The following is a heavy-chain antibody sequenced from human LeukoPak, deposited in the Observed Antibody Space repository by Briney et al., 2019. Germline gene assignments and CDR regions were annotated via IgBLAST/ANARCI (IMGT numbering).Heavy chain of an antibody. D-gene: IGHD6-19*01. V-gene: IGHV5-10-1*01. CDR3: ARTPLYSSGWYHTDY. CDR2: IDPSDSYT. Sequence: GESLKISCQGSGYSFTSYWISWVRQMPGKGLEWMGRIDPSDSYTNYSPSFQGHVTISADKPISTAYLQWSSLKASDTAMYYCARTPLYSSGWYHTDYWGQGTLVTVSS. J-gene: IGHJ4*02. CDR1: GYSFTSYW.